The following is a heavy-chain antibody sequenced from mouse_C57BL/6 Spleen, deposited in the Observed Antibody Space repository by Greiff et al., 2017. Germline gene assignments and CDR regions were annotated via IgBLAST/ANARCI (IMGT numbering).Heavy chain of an antibody. D-gene: IGHD4-1*01. V-gene: IGHV5-4*03. CDR2: ISDGGSYT. CDR1: GFTFSSYA. CDR3: ARNWYFDY. Sequence: EVKLMESGGGLVKPGGSLKLSCAASGFTFSSYAMSWVRQTPEKRLEWVATISDGGSYTYYPDNVKGRLTISRDNAKKNLDLQMSHLKSEDTAMFYCARNWYFDYWCQNTTLGVSS. J-gene: IGHJ2*01.